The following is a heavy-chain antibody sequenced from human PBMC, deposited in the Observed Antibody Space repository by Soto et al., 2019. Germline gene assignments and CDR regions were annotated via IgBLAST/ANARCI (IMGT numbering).Heavy chain of an antibody. CDR3: ARRSTFGSLNWFDP. J-gene: IGHJ5*02. CDR2: MNPGSGDT. CDR1: GYRFTNND. Sequence: QVQLLQSGAQVSEPGASVMVSCKASGYRFTNNDVSWVRQATGQGLEWMGWMNPGSGDTGYAQKFQGRFTMTRVISIATAYMELSSLRSDDTAIDYCARRSTFGSLNWFDPWGQGTLVTDYS. D-gene: IGHD3-16*01. V-gene: IGHV1-8*01.